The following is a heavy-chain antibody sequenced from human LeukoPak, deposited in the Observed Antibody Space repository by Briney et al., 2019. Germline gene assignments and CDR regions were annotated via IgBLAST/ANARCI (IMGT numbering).Heavy chain of an antibody. Sequence: GGSLRLSCAASGFTVSSNYMSWVRQAPGKGLEWVSVTYSGGSTYYADSVKGRFTISRDNSKNTLYLQMNSLRAEDTAVYYCARAGITMVRGRGAFDIWGQGTMVTVSS. D-gene: IGHD3-10*01. CDR3: ARAGITMVRGRGAFDI. J-gene: IGHJ3*02. CDR2: TYSGGST. V-gene: IGHV3-53*01. CDR1: GFTVSSNY.